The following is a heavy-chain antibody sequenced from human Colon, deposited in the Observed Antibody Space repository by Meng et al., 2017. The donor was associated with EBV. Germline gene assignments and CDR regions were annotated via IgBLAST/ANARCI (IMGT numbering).Heavy chain of an antibody. V-gene: IGHV4-30-4*01. Sequence: QGSLHASGPRLVKPSQNLSISFTVACGSINSGDYYWSWISQPPGKGLEWIGYIYYTGSTYYNPSLKSRVTISMDTSKNQFSLRLSSVTAADTAVYYCARNYYFDYWGQGTLVTVSS. CDR3: ARNYYFDY. CDR2: IYYTGST. J-gene: IGHJ4*02. CDR1: CGSINSGDYY.